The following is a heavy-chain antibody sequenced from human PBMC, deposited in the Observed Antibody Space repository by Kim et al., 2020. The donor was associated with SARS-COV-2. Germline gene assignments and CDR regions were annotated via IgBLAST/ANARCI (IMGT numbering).Heavy chain of an antibody. CDR1: GYTFTSYY. J-gene: IGHJ6*02. Sequence: ASVKVSCKASGYTFTSYYMHWVRQAPGQGLEWMGIINPSGGSTSYAQKFQGRVTMTRDTSTSTVYMELSSLRSEDTAVYYCARDQDGSGSYHYFFYYYYGMDVWGQGTTVTVSS. V-gene: IGHV1-46*01. CDR3: ARDQDGSGSYHYFFYYYYGMDV. D-gene: IGHD3-10*01. CDR2: INPSGGST.